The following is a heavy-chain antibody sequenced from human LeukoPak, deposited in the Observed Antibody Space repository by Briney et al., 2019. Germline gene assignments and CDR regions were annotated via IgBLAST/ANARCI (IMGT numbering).Heavy chain of an antibody. CDR3: ALNTAMVTG. J-gene: IGHJ4*02. CDR1: GFTFGPYW. V-gene: IGHV3-74*01. Sequence: PGGSLRLSCAASGFTFGPYWMHWVRQAPGKGLVWVSHINSDGSTTNYADSVKGRFTISRDNAKNTLFLQMNSLRAEDTAVYYCALNTAMVTGWGQGTLVTVSS. D-gene: IGHD5-18*01. CDR2: INSDGSTT.